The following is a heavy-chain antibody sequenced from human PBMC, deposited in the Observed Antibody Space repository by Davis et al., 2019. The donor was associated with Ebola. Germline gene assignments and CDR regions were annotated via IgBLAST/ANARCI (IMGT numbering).Heavy chain of an antibody. CDR3: AKVLVVYAMGGYLNY. V-gene: IGHV3-23*01. D-gene: IGHD2-8*02. Sequence: GESLKISCAASGFTFSSYAMSWVRQAPGKGLGWVSAIRASTGTTYQADSVKGRFTNSRDNPKNTLYLQMNSLRAEDTAVYSCAKVLVVYAMGGYLNYWGQGALVTVSS. CDR2: IRASTGTT. CDR1: GFTFSSYA. J-gene: IGHJ4*02.